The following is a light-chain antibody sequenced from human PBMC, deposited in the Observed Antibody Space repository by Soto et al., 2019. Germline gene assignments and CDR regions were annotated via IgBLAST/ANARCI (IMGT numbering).Light chain of an antibody. CDR1: HNMLYSSDNKNY. CDR2: WAS. Sequence: DIVLTHSPDSLAVSLGERATINCNSSHNMLYSSDNKNYLSWYQQRPGQPPKLLFYWASTRESGVPDRFSGSGSGTDFTLTISSLQAEDVAVYYCQQYYSTPRTFGQGTKVDIK. V-gene: IGKV4-1*01. CDR3: QQYYSTPRT. J-gene: IGKJ1*01.